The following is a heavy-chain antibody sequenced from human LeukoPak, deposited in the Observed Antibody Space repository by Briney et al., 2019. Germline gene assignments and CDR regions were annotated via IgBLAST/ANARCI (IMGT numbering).Heavy chain of an antibody. CDR2: INRDGSST. Sequence: GGSLRLSCAASGFTFSSYWMHWVRQAPGKGLVWVSRINRDGSSTNYADSVKGRFTISRDNAKNTLYLQMNSLRAEDTAVYYCARLLDMVAAAQGYYFDYWGQGTPVTVSS. J-gene: IGHJ4*02. CDR1: GFTFSSYW. D-gene: IGHD6-13*01. V-gene: IGHV3-74*01. CDR3: ARLLDMVAAAQGYYFDY.